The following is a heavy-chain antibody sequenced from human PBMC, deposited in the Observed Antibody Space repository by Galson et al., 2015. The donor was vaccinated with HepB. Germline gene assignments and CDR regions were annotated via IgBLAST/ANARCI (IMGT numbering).Heavy chain of an antibody. CDR3: AKVRGEGYIVATSYYYYGMDV. CDR1: GFTFSTYA. J-gene: IGHJ6*02. V-gene: IGHV3-23*01. Sequence: SLRLSCAASGFTFSTYAMSWVRQAPGKGLEWVSGISGTGGSTFYADSVKGRFTISRDNSKNTLYLQMNSLRAEDTAVYYCAKVRGEGYIVATSYYYYGMDVWGQGTTVTVSS. D-gene: IGHD5-12*01. CDR2: ISGTGGST.